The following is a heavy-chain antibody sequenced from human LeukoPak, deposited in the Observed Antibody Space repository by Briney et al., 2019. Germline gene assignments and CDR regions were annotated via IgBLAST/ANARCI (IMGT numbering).Heavy chain of an antibody. J-gene: IGHJ3*02. CDR3: ARVRYFDWLLYPDAFDI. D-gene: IGHD3-9*01. CDR1: GGSISSGGYY. V-gene: IGHV4-31*03. CDR2: IYYSGNT. Sequence: KPSETLSLTCTVSGGSISSGGYYWSWVRQHPGKGLEWIGYIYYSGNTYYNPSLKSRVTISVDTSKNQFSLKLGSVTAADTAVYYCARVRYFDWLLYPDAFDIWGQGTMVTVSS.